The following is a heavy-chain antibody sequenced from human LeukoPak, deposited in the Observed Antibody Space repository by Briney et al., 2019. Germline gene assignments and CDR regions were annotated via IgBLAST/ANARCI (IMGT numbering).Heavy chain of an antibody. CDR2: ISAYNGNT. V-gene: IGHV1-18*01. CDR1: GYTFTSYA. Sequence: ASVKVSCKASGYTFTSYAMNWVRQAPGQGLEWMGWISAYNGNTNYAQKLQGRVTMTTDTSTSTAYMELRSLRSDDTAVYYCARDGVGNWFDPWGQGTLVTVSS. J-gene: IGHJ5*02. D-gene: IGHD1-26*01. CDR3: ARDGVGNWFDP.